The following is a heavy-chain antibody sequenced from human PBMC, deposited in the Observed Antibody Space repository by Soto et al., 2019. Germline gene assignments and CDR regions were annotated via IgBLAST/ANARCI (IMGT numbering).Heavy chain of an antibody. CDR1: GFRFDTYA. CDR2: ISYEGSNT. J-gene: IGHJ6*02. D-gene: IGHD1-1*01. Sequence: QVHLLESGGGVVQPGKSLRLSCVASGFRFDTYAIHWVRQAPGKGLQWVALISYEGSNTYYADSVRGRFTISRDNSKNTLYLHMSTLRPEDSGVYYCARVTPGNNLYYFSGLDVWGQGTSVTVSS. CDR3: ARVTPGNNLYYFSGLDV. V-gene: IGHV3-30*15.